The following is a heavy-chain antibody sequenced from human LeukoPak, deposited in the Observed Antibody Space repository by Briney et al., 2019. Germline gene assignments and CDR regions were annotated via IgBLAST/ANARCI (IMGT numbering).Heavy chain of an antibody. J-gene: IGHJ4*02. CDR1: GGSFSGYY. V-gene: IGHV4-34*01. D-gene: IGHD3-22*01. CDR2: INHSGST. CDR3: AGGLSYDSSGSLDY. Sequence: PSETLSLTCAVYGGSFSGYYWSWIRQPPGKGLEWIGEINHSGSTNYNPSLKSRVTISVDTSKNQFSLKLSSVTAADTAVYYCAGGLSYDSSGSLDYWGQGTLVTVSS.